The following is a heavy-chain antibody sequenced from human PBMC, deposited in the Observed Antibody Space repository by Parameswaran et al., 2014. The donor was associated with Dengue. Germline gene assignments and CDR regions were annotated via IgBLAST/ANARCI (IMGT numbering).Heavy chain of an antibody. V-gene: IGHV1-46*01. D-gene: IGHD6-13*01. Sequence: WVRQAPGQGLEWMGIINPSGGSTSYAQKFQGRVTMTRDTSTSTVYMELSSLRSEDTAVYYCAREVIAANYYGMDVWAKDHGHRLL. J-gene: IGHJ6*04. CDR2: INPSGGST. CDR3: AREVIAANYYGMDV.